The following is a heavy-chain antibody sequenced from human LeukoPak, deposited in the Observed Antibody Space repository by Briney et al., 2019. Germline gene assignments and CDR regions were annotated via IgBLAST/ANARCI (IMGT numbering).Heavy chain of an antibody. D-gene: IGHD3-10*01. J-gene: IGHJ4*02. Sequence: GGSLRPSCAASGFTFSSYAMSWVRQAPGKGLEWVSGISGSGHTTYYADSVKGRFTISRDNSKNTLYLQMNSLRAEDTAVYYCAKDYYDSGSYCYPFDYWGQGTLVTVSS. CDR1: GFTFSSYA. CDR3: AKDYYDSGSYCYPFDY. CDR2: ISGSGHTT. V-gene: IGHV3-23*01.